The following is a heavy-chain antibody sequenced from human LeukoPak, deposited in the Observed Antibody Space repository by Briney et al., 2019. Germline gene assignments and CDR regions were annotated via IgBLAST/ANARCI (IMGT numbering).Heavy chain of an antibody. Sequence: SETLSLTCTVSGGSISNSYWSWIRQPPGKGLEWIGDIYYSGNTNYSPSLKSRVTISVDTSKNHFSLKLTSVTAADTAVYYCARDYGGSLFDYWGQGTLVTVSS. J-gene: IGHJ4*02. V-gene: IGHV4-59*01. CDR1: GGSISNSY. CDR3: ARDYGGSLFDY. D-gene: IGHD4-23*01. CDR2: IYYSGNT.